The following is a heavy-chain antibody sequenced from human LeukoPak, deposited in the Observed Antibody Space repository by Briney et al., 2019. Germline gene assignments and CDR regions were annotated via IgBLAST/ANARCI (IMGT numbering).Heavy chain of an antibody. V-gene: IGHV3-43D*03. D-gene: IGHD3-3*01. CDR3: AKDSSVHGSLFEYYMDV. CDR2: ISWDGGST. CDR1: GFTFHDYA. Sequence: HPGGSLRLSCAASGFTFHDYAMHWVRHAPGKGLEWVSLISWDGGSTYYADSVKGRFTISRDNSKNSLYLQMNSLRAEDTALYYCAKDSSVHGSLFEYYMDVWGKGTTVTVSS. J-gene: IGHJ6*03.